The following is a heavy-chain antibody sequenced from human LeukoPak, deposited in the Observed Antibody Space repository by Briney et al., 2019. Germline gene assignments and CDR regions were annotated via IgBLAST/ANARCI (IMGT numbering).Heavy chain of an antibody. V-gene: IGHV4-59*08. J-gene: IGHJ4*02. D-gene: IGHD5-12*01. CDR1: GGFISSYY. CDR2: IYSSGST. Sequence: SETLSLTCTVSGGFISSYYWSWIRQPPGKELEWIGHIYSSGSTNYNPSLKSRVTISVDTSKNQFSLKLTSVTAADTAAYYCARHTKERGYGGYNDYWGQGTLVTVSS. CDR3: ARHTKERGYGGYNDY.